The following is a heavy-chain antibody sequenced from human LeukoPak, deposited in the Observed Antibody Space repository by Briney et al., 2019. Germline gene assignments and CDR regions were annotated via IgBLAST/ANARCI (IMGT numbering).Heavy chain of an antibody. Sequence: PETLFLTCTVSSASVSSYYRSWIRQPPGKGPEWIGYFSYSGSTNYNPSLKSLVTISVDTSKNQFSLNLSSVTAADTAVYYCARGPLDSGYTYFDYWGQGTLVSVAS. V-gene: IGHV4-59*02. CDR1: SASVSSYY. CDR2: FSYSGST. D-gene: IGHD5-12*01. J-gene: IGHJ4*02. CDR3: ARGPLDSGYTYFDY.